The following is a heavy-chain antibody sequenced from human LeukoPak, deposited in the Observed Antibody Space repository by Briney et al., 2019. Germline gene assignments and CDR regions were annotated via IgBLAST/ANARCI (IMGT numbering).Heavy chain of an antibody. D-gene: IGHD4-11*01. J-gene: IGHJ6*02. V-gene: IGHV3-23*01. CDR1: GFTFSSYA. CDR2: ISGSGGST. Sequence: GGSLRLSCAASGFTFSSYAMSWVRQAPGKGLEWVSAISGSGGSTYYADSVEGRFTISRDNSKNTLYLQMNSLRAEDTAVYYCAKATTRGYSNYVNYYGMDVWGQGTTVTVSS. CDR3: AKATTRGYSNYVNYYGMDV.